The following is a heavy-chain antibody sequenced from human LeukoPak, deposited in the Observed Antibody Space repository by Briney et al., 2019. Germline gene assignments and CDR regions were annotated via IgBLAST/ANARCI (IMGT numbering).Heavy chain of an antibody. CDR3: ARVGAAYQDSNY. J-gene: IGHJ4*02. D-gene: IGHD1-26*01. V-gene: IGHV1-2*02. CDR2: LNPNSDGT. CDR1: GYTFTAFF. Sequence: GASVKVSCKTSGYTFTAFFIHWVRQAPGQGLEWMGWLNPNSDGTNYAQKFQGRVTMTRDTSISTAYVELSRLRSDDTAVYFCARVGAAYQDSNYWGQGTLVTVSS.